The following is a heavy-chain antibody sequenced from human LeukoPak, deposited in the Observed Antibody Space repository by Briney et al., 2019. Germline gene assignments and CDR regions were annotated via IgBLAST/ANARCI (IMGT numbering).Heavy chain of an antibody. CDR1: GFTFSSYS. J-gene: IGHJ5*02. V-gene: IGHV3-21*01. D-gene: IGHD3-10*01. Sequence: GGSLRLSCAASGFTFSSYSMNWVRQAPGKGLEWVSSISSSSSYLYYADSVKGRFTISRDNAKNSLYLQMNSQRAKDTGVYYCARNPPGAIPWGQGTLVTVSS. CDR2: ISSSSSYL. CDR3: ARNPPGAIP.